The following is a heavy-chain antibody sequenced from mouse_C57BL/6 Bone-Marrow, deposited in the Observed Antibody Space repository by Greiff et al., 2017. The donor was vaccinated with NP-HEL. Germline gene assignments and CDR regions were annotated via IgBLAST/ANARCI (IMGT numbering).Heavy chain of an antibody. Sequence: QVQLQQPGAELVKRGASVKLSCKASGYTFTSYWMHWVKQRPGRGLEWIGRIDPNSGGTKYNEKFKSKATLTVDKPSSTAYMQLSSLTSKDSAVYYCARSSYYSNYEEFDYWGQGTTLTVSS. CDR2: IDPNSGGT. D-gene: IGHD2-5*01. V-gene: IGHV1-72*01. J-gene: IGHJ2*01. CDR1: GYTFTSYW. CDR3: ARSSYYSNYEEFDY.